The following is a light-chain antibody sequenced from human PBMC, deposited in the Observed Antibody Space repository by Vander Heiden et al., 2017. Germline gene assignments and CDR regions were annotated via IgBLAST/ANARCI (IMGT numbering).Light chain of an antibody. V-gene: IGKV1-39*01. Sequence: DIQMTQSPSSLSASVGDRVTITCRASQSISYYLNWYQQKPGKAPKLLIYAASSLQSGVPSRFSGSGSGTDFTLTISSLQPEDFATYYCQQSYNPPWAFGQGTKVEIK. CDR3: QQSYNPPWA. CDR1: QSISYY. J-gene: IGKJ1*01. CDR2: AAS.